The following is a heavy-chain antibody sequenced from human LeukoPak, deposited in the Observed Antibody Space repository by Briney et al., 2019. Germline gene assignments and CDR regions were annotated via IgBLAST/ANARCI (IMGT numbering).Heavy chain of an antibody. J-gene: IGHJ2*01. CDR3: AREVLDSITWGWHLDL. CDR1: GFGFSSSD. V-gene: IGHV3-13*01. Sequence: GGSLRLSCAASGFGFSSSDVHWVRQAAGKGLEWVSAIGTGGDTYYADSVKGRFTISRENAKNSLYLQMNSLRAGDTAVYYCAREVLDSITWGWHLDLWGRGTLVTVSS. D-gene: IGHD3-16*01. CDR2: IGTGGDT.